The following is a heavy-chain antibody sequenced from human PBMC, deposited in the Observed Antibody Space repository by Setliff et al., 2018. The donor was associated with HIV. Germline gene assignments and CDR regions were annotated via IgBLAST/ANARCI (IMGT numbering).Heavy chain of an antibody. Sequence: PSETLSLTCTVYGASISNSNSYWGWIRQPPGKRLEWLGSVYQSGSTSYNPSLSSRLTISVDTSKNQVSLRLSSVTAADTAVYYCARRRWELLKRGAAFDIWGQGTMVTVSS. CDR3: ARRRWELLKRGAAFDI. V-gene: IGHV4-39*01. CDR1: GASISNSNSY. D-gene: IGHD1-26*01. J-gene: IGHJ3*02. CDR2: VYQSGST.